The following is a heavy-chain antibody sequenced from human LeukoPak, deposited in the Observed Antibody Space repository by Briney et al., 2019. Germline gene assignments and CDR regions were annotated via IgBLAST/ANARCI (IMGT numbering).Heavy chain of an antibody. CDR3: ARAPGGYCSGTSCYHYYMDV. D-gene: IGHD2-2*01. Sequence: GGSLRLSCAASGFTVSSNYMSWVRQAPGKGLEWGSVIYSGGSTYYADSVKGRFTISRDNSKNTLYLQMNSLRAEDAAVYYCARAPGGYCSGTSCYHYYMDVWGKGTTVTVSS. J-gene: IGHJ6*03. V-gene: IGHV3-53*01. CDR2: IYSGGST. CDR1: GFTVSSNY.